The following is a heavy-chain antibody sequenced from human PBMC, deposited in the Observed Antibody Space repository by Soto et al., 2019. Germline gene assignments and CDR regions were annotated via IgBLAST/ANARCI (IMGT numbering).Heavy chain of an antibody. CDR2: IYYSGST. Sequence: SETLSLTCTVSGGSISSSSYYWGWIRQPPGKGLEWIGSIYYSGSTYYNPSLKSRVTIPVDTSKNQFSLKLSSVTAADTAVYYCARQAGGSYLGYYYGMGVWGQGTTVTVSS. CDR3: ARQAGGSYLGYYYGMGV. D-gene: IGHD1-26*01. V-gene: IGHV4-39*01. J-gene: IGHJ6*02. CDR1: GGSISSSSYY.